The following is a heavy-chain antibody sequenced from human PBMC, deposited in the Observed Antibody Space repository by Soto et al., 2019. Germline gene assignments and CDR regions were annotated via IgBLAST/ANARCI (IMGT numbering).Heavy chain of an antibody. Sequence: QVQLQESGPGLVKPSETLSLTCTVSGASFSNSYWSWIRRPAGKGLEWIGRISASGNTNYNPSLKSRVTMSRDTSKNQVSLKVTSVTAADTALYYCAKESGAPAGTAEYWGQGILVTVSS. CDR1: GASFSNSY. D-gene: IGHD1-1*01. J-gene: IGHJ4*02. CDR2: ISASGNT. CDR3: AKESGAPAGTAEY. V-gene: IGHV4-4*07.